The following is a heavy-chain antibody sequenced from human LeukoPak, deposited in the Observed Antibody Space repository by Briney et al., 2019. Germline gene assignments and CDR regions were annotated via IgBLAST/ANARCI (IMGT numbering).Heavy chain of an antibody. D-gene: IGHD3-3*01. Sequence: ASVKVSCKASGYTFTGYYMHWVRQAPGQGLEWMGWISAYNGNTNYAQKLQGRVTMTTDTSTSTAYMELRSLRSDDTAVYYCARAIFGTGTDAFDIWGQGTMVTVSS. CDR2: ISAYNGNT. J-gene: IGHJ3*02. CDR1: GYTFTGYY. V-gene: IGHV1-18*04. CDR3: ARAIFGTGTDAFDI.